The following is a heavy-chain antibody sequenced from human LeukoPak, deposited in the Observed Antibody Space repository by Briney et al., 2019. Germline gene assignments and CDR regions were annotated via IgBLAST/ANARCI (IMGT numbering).Heavy chain of an antibody. CDR2: ISSSSSTI. J-gene: IGHJ6*03. Sequence: GGSLRLSCAASGFTFSSYSMNWVRQAPGKGLEWVSYISSSSSTIYYADSVKGRFTISRDNAKNSLYLQMNSLRAEDTAVYYCARHIVVVPAARTVGYYYYMDVWGKGTTVTVSS. CDR1: GFTFSSYS. D-gene: IGHD2-2*01. CDR3: ARHIVVVPAARTVGYYYYMDV. V-gene: IGHV3-48*01.